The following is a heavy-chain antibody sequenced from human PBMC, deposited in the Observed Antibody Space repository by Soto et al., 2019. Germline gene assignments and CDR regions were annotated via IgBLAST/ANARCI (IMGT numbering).Heavy chain of an antibody. CDR3: ARYYDDSNGYLYYYYGMDV. V-gene: IGHV1-18*04. Sequence: ASVKVSCKASGYTLSTYGISWVRQAPGQGLEWMGWISAYNGTTKYAQKVQGRVSMTTDTSTSTAYMELRRLRSDDTAVYYCARYYDDSNGYLYYYYGMDVWGQGTTVTVSS. J-gene: IGHJ6*02. CDR2: ISAYNGTT. D-gene: IGHD3-22*01. CDR1: GYTLSTYG.